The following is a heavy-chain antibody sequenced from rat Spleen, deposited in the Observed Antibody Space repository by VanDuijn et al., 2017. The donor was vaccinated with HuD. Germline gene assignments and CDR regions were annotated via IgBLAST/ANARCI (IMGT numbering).Heavy chain of an antibody. J-gene: IGHJ3*01. CDR2: ISPDGSTT. D-gene: IGHD5-1*01. CDR1: GFTFSSNW. Sequence: EVQLVESGGGLVQPGRSLKLSCAASGFTFSSNWLNWIRQAPGKGLEWVATISPDGSTTYYPDTVKGRFVISKDDAKNTGYLQINNLRSEDTAMYYCASELGHNWFAYWGQGTLVTVSS. CDR3: ASELGHNWFAY. V-gene: IGHV5-35*01.